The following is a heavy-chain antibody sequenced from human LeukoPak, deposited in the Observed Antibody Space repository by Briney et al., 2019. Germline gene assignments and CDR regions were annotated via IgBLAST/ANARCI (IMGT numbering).Heavy chain of an antibody. J-gene: IGHJ4*02. Sequence: GGSLRLSCAASGFTFSSYGMIWVRQAPGKGLEWVSGISGSGGSTYLADSVKGRFTISRDNSKNTLYLQMNSLRADDTAVYYCAKDRPTVYSSSWLHFLDSWGQGTLVTVSS. CDR2: ISGSGGST. CDR1: GFTFSSYG. V-gene: IGHV3-23*01. CDR3: AKDRPTVYSSSWLHFLDS. D-gene: IGHD6-13*01.